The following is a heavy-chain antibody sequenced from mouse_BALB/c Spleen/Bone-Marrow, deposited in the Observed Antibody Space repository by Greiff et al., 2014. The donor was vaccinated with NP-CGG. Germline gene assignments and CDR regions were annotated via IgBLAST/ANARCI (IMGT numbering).Heavy chain of an antibody. CDR1: GFNIKDTY. CDR2: IDPANGNT. CDR3: AAYYYGSSQFAY. V-gene: IGHV14-3*02. D-gene: IGHD1-1*01. Sequence: ELHLVESGAELVKPGASVKLSCTASGFNIKDTYMHWVKQRPEQGLEWIGRIDPANGNTKYDPKFQGKATITADTSSNTAYLQLSSLTSEDTAVYYCAAYYYGSSQFAYWGQGTLVTVSA. J-gene: IGHJ3*01.